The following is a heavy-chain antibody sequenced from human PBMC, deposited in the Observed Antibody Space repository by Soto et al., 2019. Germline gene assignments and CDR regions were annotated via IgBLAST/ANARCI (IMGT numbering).Heavy chain of an antibody. CDR3: AKERDDFWSGYHDYMDV. Sequence: GGSLRLSCAASGFTFSDHYMDWVRQAPGKGLEWLSVVYSGSATYYADSVKGRFTISRDNSKNTVFLQMNSLRVEDTAVYYCAKERDDFWSGYHDYMDVWGKGTTVTVSS. CDR2: VYSGSAT. J-gene: IGHJ6*03. V-gene: IGHV3-53*01. CDR1: GFTFSDHY. D-gene: IGHD3-3*01.